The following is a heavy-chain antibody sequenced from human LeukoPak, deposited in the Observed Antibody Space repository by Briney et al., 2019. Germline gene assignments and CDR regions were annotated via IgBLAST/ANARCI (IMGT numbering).Heavy chain of an antibody. CDR3: ARNPLWGATVGYYFDY. CDR2: ISAYNDNT. Sequence: ASVKVSCKASGYMFSTYGISWVRQAPGKGVEWMGWISAYNDNTNFAQKFQGRVTMTTDTSTSTAYMELRSLRSNDTAVYYCARNPLWGATVGYYFDYWGQGTQVTVSS. D-gene: IGHD3-16*01. CDR1: GYMFSTYG. V-gene: IGHV1-18*01. J-gene: IGHJ4*02.